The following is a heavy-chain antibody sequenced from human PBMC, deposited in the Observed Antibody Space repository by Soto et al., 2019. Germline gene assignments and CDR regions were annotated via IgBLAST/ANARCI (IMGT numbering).Heavy chain of an antibody. CDR3: AGTTVTTTSRFSYYYYGMDV. D-gene: IGHD4-4*01. V-gene: IGHV1-69*06. CDR1: GGTFSSYA. Sequence: SVKVSCKASGGTFSSYAISWVRQAPGQGLEWMGGIIPIFGTANYAQKFQGRVTITADKSTSTAYMELSSLRSEDTAVYYCAGTTVTTTSRFSYYYYGMDVWGRGTTVTVSS. J-gene: IGHJ6*02. CDR2: IIPIFGTA.